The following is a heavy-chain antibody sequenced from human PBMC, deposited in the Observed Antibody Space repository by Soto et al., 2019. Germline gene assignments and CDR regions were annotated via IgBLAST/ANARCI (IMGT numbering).Heavy chain of an antibody. J-gene: IGHJ6*02. V-gene: IGHV1-8*01. CDR2: MDPNSRST. Sequence: QAQLVQSGAEVKKPGASVKVSCKASGYTFTSYDINWVRQAPGQGLDWLGWMDPNSRSTGYAQNFQVRGTMTRNSYITTANIELSSMRSEDTAVYYCARARKFDYWRKSLDVWGQGTTVTVSS. CDR1: GYTFTSYD. CDR3: ARARKFDYWRKSLDV. D-gene: IGHD3-3*01.